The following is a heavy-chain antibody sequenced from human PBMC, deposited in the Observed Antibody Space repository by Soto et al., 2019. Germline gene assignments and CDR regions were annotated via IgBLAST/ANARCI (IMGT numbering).Heavy chain of an antibody. Sequence: SVKVSCKASGGTFSSYAISWVRQAPGQGLEWMGGIIPIFGTANYAQKFQGRVTITADESTSTAYMELSSLRSEDTAVYYCAREGRGYSYGYPNWGQGTLVTVSS. V-gene: IGHV1-69*13. J-gene: IGHJ4*02. CDR2: IIPIFGTA. CDR3: AREGRGYSYGYPN. D-gene: IGHD5-18*01. CDR1: GGTFSSYA.